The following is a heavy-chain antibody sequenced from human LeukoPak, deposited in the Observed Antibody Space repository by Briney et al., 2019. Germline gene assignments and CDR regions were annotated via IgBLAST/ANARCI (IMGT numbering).Heavy chain of an antibody. CDR1: GFTFSNYG. Sequence: PGRSLRLSCAASGFTFSNYGMHWVRQAPGKGLEWVAVIWYDGSSKYYADSVKGRFTISRDNSKDTLYLQMNSLRAEDTAVYYCARGPIPDYGDYRAFDYWGQGTLVTVSS. D-gene: IGHD4-17*01. CDR2: IWYDGSSK. CDR3: ARGPIPDYGDYRAFDY. J-gene: IGHJ4*02. V-gene: IGHV3-33*01.